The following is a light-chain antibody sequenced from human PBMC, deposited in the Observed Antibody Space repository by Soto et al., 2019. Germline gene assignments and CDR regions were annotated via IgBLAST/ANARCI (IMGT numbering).Light chain of an antibody. CDR1: QSVTSSF. V-gene: IGKV3-20*01. Sequence: EIVLTQSPATLSLSPGERATLSCRASQSVTSSFSAWYQQKPGQAPRLLIYGASRRGTGIPGRFSGSGSGTDVTTTISRLEPEDFAVYCCQQYGKAPRGTFGGGTKVEIK. CDR3: QQYGKAPRGT. CDR2: GAS. J-gene: IGKJ4*01.